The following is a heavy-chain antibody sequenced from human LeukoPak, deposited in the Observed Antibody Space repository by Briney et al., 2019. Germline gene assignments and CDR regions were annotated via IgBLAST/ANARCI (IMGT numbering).Heavy chain of an antibody. D-gene: IGHD5-12*01. V-gene: IGHV3-9*01. CDR1: GFTFDDYA. Sequence: GGSLRLSCAASGFTFDDYAMHWVRQAPGKGLEWVSGISWNSGSIGYADSVKGRFTISRDNAKNSLYLQMNSLRVEDTALYYCVAHLRGIVATIDYWGQGTLVTVPS. CDR3: VAHLRGIVATIDY. CDR2: ISWNSGSI. J-gene: IGHJ4*02.